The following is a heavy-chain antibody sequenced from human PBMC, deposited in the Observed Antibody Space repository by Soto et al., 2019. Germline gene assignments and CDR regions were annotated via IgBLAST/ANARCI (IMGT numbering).Heavy chain of an antibody. CDR2: IKSKTDGGTT. Sequence: GGSLRLSCAASGFTFSNAWMNWVRQAPGKGLEWVGRIKSKTDGGTTDYAAPVKGRFTISRDDSKNTLYLQMNSLKTEDTAVYYCTTAHITIFGVVTLAYYYYGMDVWGQGTTVTVSS. J-gene: IGHJ6*02. CDR1: GFTFSNAW. V-gene: IGHV3-15*07. CDR3: TTAHITIFGVVTLAYYYYGMDV. D-gene: IGHD3-3*01.